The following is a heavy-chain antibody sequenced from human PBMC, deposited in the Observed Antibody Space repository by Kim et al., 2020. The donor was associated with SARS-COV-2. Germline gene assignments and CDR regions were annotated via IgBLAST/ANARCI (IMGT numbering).Heavy chain of an antibody. Sequence: SVKVSCKASGGTLNNYAFIWVRQAPGQGLEWMGGMVPMFGTADYAQEFEGRVPLSADRSTRTSFLELSTQSSEDTATYNRARVEVPFAIPRLTYFFYGLDVWGQGTTVTVSS. CDR1: GGTLNNYA. CDR3: ARVEVPFAIPRLTYFFYGLDV. J-gene: IGHJ6*02. CDR2: MVPMFGTA. V-gene: IGHV1-69*06. D-gene: IGHD2-21*01.